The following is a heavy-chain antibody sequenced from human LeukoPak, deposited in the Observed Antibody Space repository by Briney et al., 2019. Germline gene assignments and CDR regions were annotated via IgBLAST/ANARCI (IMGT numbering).Heavy chain of an antibody. J-gene: IGHJ4*02. CDR2: IYYSGST. CDR1: GVSISSYY. Sequence: PSETLSLTCTVSGVSISSYYWSWIRQPPGKGLEWIGYIYYSGSTNYNPSLKSRVTISVDTSKNQFSLKLSSVTAADTAVYYCARHARCSSTSCYPTSVKFDYWGQGTLVTVSS. CDR3: ARHARCSSTSCYPTSVKFDY. D-gene: IGHD2-2*01. V-gene: IGHV4-59*08.